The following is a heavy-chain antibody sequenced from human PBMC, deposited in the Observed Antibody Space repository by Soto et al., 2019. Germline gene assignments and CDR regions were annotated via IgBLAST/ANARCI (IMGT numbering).Heavy chain of an antibody. Sequence: GGSLRLSCAASGFTFSSYGMHWVRQAPGKGLEWVAVISYDGSNKYYADSVKGQFTISRDNSKNTLYLQMNSLRAEDTAVYYCAKDESDYGHPPFDYWGQGTLVTVSS. D-gene: IGHD4-17*01. CDR2: ISYDGSNK. V-gene: IGHV3-30*18. J-gene: IGHJ4*02. CDR3: AKDESDYGHPPFDY. CDR1: GFTFSSYG.